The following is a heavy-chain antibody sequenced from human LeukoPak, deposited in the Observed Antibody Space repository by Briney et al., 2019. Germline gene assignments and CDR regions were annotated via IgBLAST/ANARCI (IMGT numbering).Heavy chain of an antibody. V-gene: IGHV3-53*04. CDR3: ARDRRGEKDFDV. J-gene: IGHJ3*01. CDR1: GFTFSTYA. Sequence: SGGSLRLSCAASGFTFSTYAVSWVRQAPGKGLEWVSAIYADGYTRDAASVKGRFSISRHNSKNTVYLQMDNLRPEDTAVYYCARDRRGEKDFDVWGPGTMVTVSS. CDR2: IYADGYT.